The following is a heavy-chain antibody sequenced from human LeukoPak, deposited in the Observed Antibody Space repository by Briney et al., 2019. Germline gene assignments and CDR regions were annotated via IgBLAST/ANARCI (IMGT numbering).Heavy chain of an antibody. CDR2: ISAYNGNT. CDR3: ARLRYSGYDLDY. J-gene: IGHJ4*02. D-gene: IGHD5-12*01. V-gene: IGHV1-18*01. CDR1: GYTFTSYG. Sequence: GASVTVSCKASGYTFTSYGFSWVRQAPGQGLEWMGWISAYNGNTNYAQKLQGRVTMTTDTSTSTAYMELRSLRSDDTAVYYCARLRYSGYDLDYWGQGTLVTVSS.